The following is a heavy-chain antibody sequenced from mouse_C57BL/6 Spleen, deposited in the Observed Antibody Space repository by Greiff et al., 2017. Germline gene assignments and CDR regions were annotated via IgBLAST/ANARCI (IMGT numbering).Heavy chain of an antibody. D-gene: IGHD2-2*01. CDR2: INPSTGGT. J-gene: IGHJ2*01. CDR1: GYSFTGYY. Sequence: EVKLQESGPELVKPGASVKISCKASGYSFTGYYMNWVKQSPEKSLEWIGEINPSTGGTTYNQKFKAKATLTVDKSSSTAYMQLKSLTSEDSAVYYCARRGGYLYYFDYWGQGTTLTVSS. V-gene: IGHV1-42*01. CDR3: ARRGGYLYYFDY.